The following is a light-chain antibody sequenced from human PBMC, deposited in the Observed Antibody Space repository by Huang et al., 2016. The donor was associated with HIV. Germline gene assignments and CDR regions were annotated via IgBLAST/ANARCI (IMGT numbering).Light chain of an antibody. CDR2: DAS. CDR1: QSVSSY. Sequence: EVVLTQSPATLSLSPGERATLSCRASQSVSSYSAWYQQKPGQAPRLLIYDASKKATGIPARFSGSGSGTDFTLTISSLEPEDFAVYYCQQRINWPLTFGGGTKVEIK. CDR3: QQRINWPLT. V-gene: IGKV3-11*01. J-gene: IGKJ4*01.